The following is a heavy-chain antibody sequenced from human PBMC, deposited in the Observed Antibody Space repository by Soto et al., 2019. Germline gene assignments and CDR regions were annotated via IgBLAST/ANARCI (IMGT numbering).Heavy chain of an antibody. CDR3: ARAPGSSWYWLDV. CDR1: GYSFTNYW. D-gene: IGHD6-13*01. Sequence: PGESLKISCKGSGYSFTNYWIGWVRQMPGKGLEWMGIIYPGDSHSRYSPSFQGQVTISADKSISTAYLQWSSLKASDTAMYYCARAPGSSWYWLDVWGKGTKVPVCS. J-gene: IGHJ6*04. V-gene: IGHV5-51*01. CDR2: IYPGDSHS.